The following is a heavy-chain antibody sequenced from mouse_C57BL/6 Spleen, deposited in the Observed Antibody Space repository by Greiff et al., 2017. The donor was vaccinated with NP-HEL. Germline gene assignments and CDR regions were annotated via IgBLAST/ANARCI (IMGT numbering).Heavy chain of an antibody. V-gene: IGHV1-15*01. CDR2: IDPATGGT. CDR3: TRAYGGEFDY. D-gene: IGHD1-1*01. Sequence: QVQLQQSGAELVRPGASVTLSCKASGYTFTDYEMHWVKQTPVHGLEWIGAIDPATGGTAYNQKFKGKAILTADKSSSTAYMELRSLTSEDSAVYYCTRAYGGEFDYWGQGTTLTVAS. J-gene: IGHJ2*01. CDR1: GYTFTDYE.